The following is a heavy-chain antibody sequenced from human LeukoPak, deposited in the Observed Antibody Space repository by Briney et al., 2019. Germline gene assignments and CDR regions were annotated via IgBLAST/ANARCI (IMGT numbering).Heavy chain of an antibody. Sequence: ASVKVSCKASGFTFTSSAMQWVRQARGQRLEWIGWIVVGSGNTNYAQKFQERVTIARDMSTSTAYMELSSLRSEDTAVSYCAADDPDYGDQGNWGQGTLVTVSS. CDR2: IVVGSGNT. V-gene: IGHV1-58*02. D-gene: IGHD4-17*01. J-gene: IGHJ4*02. CDR1: GFTFTSSA. CDR3: AADDPDYGDQGN.